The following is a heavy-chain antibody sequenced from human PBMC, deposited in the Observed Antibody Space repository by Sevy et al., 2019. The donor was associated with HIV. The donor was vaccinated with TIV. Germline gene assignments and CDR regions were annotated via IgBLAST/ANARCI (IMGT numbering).Heavy chain of an antibody. CDR2: ISGSGGSS. D-gene: IGHD3-22*01. J-gene: IGHJ4*02. Sequence: GGSLRLSCVASEFRLSNYAMNWVRQAPGKGLEWVSGISGSGGSSYYADSVKGRFTISRDNSKITLYLQMNSLRAEDTAMYYCAKDLYYDNSLFDYWGQGILVTVSS. CDR1: EFRLSNYA. V-gene: IGHV3-23*01. CDR3: AKDLYYDNSLFDY.